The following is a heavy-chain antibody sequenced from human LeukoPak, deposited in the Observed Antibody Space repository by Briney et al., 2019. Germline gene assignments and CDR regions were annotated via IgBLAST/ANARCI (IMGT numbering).Heavy chain of an antibody. V-gene: IGHV1-69*06. J-gene: IGHJ5*02. CDR1: VGTFSSYA. CDR2: IIPIFGTA. Sequence: GASVKVSCKASVGTFSSYAISWVRQAPGQGLEWMGGIIPIFGTANYAQKFQGRVTITADKSTSTAYMELSSLRSEDTAVYYCARVVVRGSNWFDPWGRGALVTVSS. D-gene: IGHD3-10*01. CDR3: ARVVVRGSNWFDP.